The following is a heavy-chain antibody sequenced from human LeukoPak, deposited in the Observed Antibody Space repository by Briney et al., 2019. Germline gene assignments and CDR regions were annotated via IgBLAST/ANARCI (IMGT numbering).Heavy chain of an antibody. Sequence: SETLSLTCTVSGVSISSYYWSWVRQHAGKGLEWIGRIYTSGSTNYNPSLKTRVTMLVDTSKNQFSLKLSSVTAADTAVYYCARDRAAVGNYYYYMDVWGKGTTVTVSS. CDR1: GVSISSYY. CDR3: ARDRAAVGNYYYYMDV. D-gene: IGHD1-26*01. V-gene: IGHV4-4*07. J-gene: IGHJ6*03. CDR2: IYTSGST.